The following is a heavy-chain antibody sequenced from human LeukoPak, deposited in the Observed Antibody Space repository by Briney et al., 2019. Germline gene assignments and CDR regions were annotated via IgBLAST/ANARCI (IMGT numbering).Heavy chain of an antibody. V-gene: IGHV4-31*03. CDR3: ARVVHKRTVLRSLEWYPNWFDP. CDR2: IYYSGST. Sequence: PSQTLSLTCTVSGGSISSGGYYWSWIRQHPGKGLEWIGYIYYSGSTYYNPSLKSRVTISVDTSKNQFSLKLSSVTAADTAVYYCARVVHKRTVLRSLEWYPNWFDPWGQGTLVTVSS. D-gene: IGHD3-3*01. J-gene: IGHJ5*02. CDR1: GGSISSGGYY.